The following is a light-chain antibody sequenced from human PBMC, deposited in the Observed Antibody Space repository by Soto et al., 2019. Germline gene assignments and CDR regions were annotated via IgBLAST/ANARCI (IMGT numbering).Light chain of an antibody. CDR1: SNDVGGYNF. V-gene: IGLV2-11*01. CDR3: CSYAGSYTLV. Sequence: QLVLTQPRSVSGSPGQSVTISCTGTSNDVGGYNFVSWYQQHPGKVPKLFIYDVSRRPSGVPDRFSGSKSGNTASLTISGLQAEDEADYYCCSYAGSYTLVFGGGTKLTVL. J-gene: IGLJ2*01. CDR2: DVS.